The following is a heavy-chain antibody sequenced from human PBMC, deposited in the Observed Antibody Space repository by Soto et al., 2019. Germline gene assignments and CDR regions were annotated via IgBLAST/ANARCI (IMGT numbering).Heavy chain of an antibody. CDR2: ISYDGSNK. CDR1: GFTFSSYA. Sequence: SLRLSCAASGFTFSSYAMHWVRQAPGKGLEWVAVISYDGSNKYYADSVKGRFTISRDNSKNTLYLQMNSLRAEDTAVYYCARGRIAAAGTFYYYGMDVWGQGTTVTVSS. V-gene: IGHV3-30-3*01. CDR3: ARGRIAAAGTFYYYGMDV. J-gene: IGHJ6*02. D-gene: IGHD6-13*01.